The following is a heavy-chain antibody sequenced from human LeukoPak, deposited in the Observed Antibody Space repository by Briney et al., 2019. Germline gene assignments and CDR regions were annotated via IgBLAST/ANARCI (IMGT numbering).Heavy chain of an antibody. CDR1: GGSISSYY. V-gene: IGHV4-59*01. Sequence: SETLSLTCTVSGGSISSYYWSWIRQPPGKGLEWIGNIYDSGSTNYNPSLKSRVTISVDTSKNQCSLKLSSVTAADMAVYYCARQSISGSSLSYFDYWGQGTLVNVSS. CDR3: ARQSISGSSLSYFDY. J-gene: IGHJ4*02. D-gene: IGHD3-22*01. CDR2: IYDSGST.